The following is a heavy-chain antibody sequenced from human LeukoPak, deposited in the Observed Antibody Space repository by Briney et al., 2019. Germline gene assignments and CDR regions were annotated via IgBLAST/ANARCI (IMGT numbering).Heavy chain of an antibody. CDR2: MYLSGTT. CDR3: AGLVGRYSSGLYYYYFDY. Sequence: PSETLSLTCTVSGDSINSLDLWSWVRQPPGKGLEWIGEMYLSGTTHSNPSVKSRVTISIDKSKNQFFLNLSSVTAADTAVYYCAGLVGRYSSGLYYYYFDYWGQGTLVTVSS. CDR1: GDSINSLDL. D-gene: IGHD3-22*01. J-gene: IGHJ4*02. V-gene: IGHV4-4*02.